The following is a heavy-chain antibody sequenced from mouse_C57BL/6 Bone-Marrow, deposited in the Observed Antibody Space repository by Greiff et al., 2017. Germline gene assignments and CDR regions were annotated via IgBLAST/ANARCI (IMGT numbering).Heavy chain of an antibody. CDR1: GSTFTSSW. Sequence: VQLQQPGAELVRPGTSVKLSCKASGSTFTSSWMHWVKQRPGQGLEWIGVIDPSDSYTNYNQKFKGKATLTVDTSSSTAYMQLSSLTSEDSAVYYCARTGWLSIAYWGQGTLVTVTA. D-gene: IGHD2-3*01. J-gene: IGHJ3*01. V-gene: IGHV1-59*01. CDR3: ARTGWLSIAY. CDR2: IDPSDSYT.